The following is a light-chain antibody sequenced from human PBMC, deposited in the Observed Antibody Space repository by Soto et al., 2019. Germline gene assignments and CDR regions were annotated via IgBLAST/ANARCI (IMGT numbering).Light chain of an antibody. V-gene: IGLV2-8*01. Sequence: QSVLTQPPSASGSPGQSVSISCTGTSSDVGGYNYVSCYQQHPGRAPKLMIHEVTKRPSGVPDRFSGSKSGNTASLTVSGLLAEDEGDYYCSSYAGSNNLVFGGGTKLTVL. CDR1: SSDVGGYNY. J-gene: IGLJ2*01. CDR3: SSYAGSNNLV. CDR2: EVT.